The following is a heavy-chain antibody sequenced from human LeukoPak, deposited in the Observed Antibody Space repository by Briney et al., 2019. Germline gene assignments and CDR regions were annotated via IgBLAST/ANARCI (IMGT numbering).Heavy chain of an antibody. CDR1: GFTFTNHW. V-gene: IGHV3-7*01. J-gene: IGHJ4*02. CDR2: INQDGSEK. D-gene: IGHD1-1*01. CDR3: AEGTTG. Sequence: PGGSLRLSCAASGFTFTNHWMSWVRQAPGKGLEWVANINQDGSEKFYVDSVKGRFTISRDNVKNSLYLQMNSLRAEDTAVYYCAEGTTGWGQGTLVTVSS.